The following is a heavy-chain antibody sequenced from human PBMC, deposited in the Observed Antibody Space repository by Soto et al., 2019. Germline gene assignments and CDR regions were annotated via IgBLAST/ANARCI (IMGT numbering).Heavy chain of an antibody. CDR3: AKVYWPMEYYDYIWGSERDAFDI. CDR1: GFTFSSYA. J-gene: IGHJ3*02. V-gene: IGHV3-23*01. D-gene: IGHD3-16*01. CDR2: ISGSGGST. Sequence: EVQLLESGGGLVQPGGSLRLSCAASGFTFSSYAMSWVRQAPGKGLEWVSAISGSGGSTYYADSVKGRFTISRDNSKNTLYLQMNSLRAEDTAVYYCAKVYWPMEYYDYIWGSERDAFDIWGQGTMVTVSS.